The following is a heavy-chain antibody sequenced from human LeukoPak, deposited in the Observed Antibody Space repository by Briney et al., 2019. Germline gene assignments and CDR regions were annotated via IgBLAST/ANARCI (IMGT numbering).Heavy chain of an antibody. CDR3: AMGETLVLDY. D-gene: IGHD1-26*01. V-gene: IGHV1-69*04. Sequence: GASVKVSCKASGGTFSSYAISWVRQAPGQGLEWMGRIIPILGIEKYAQKLQGRVTITADKSTSATYMELSSLRSEDTAVYYCAMGETLVLDYWGQGTLVTVSS. CDR2: IIPILGIE. CDR1: GGTFSSYA. J-gene: IGHJ4*02.